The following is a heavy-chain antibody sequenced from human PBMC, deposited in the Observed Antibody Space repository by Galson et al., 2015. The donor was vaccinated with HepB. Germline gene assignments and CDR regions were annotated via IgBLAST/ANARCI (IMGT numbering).Heavy chain of an antibody. J-gene: IGHJ4*02. Sequence: SLRLSCAASGFTFSSYAMHWVRQAPGKGLEWVAVISYDGSNKYYADSVKGRFTISRDNSKNTLYLQMNSLRAEDTAVYYCARGGGRRVMGGSSSWHVDYWGQGTLVTVSS. CDR2: ISYDGSNK. V-gene: IGHV3-30*04. CDR3: ARGGGRRVMGGSSSWHVDY. D-gene: IGHD6-13*01. CDR1: GFTFSSYA.